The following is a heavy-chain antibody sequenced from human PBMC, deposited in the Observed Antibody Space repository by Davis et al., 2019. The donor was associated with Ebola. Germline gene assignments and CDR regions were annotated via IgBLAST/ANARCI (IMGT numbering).Heavy chain of an antibody. D-gene: IGHD2-21*02. J-gene: IGHJ4*02. CDR3: ARNNRGGDWDY. CDR1: VITFSSYA. CDR2: IWYDGSNK. Sequence: GESLKISCTDSVITFSSYAMTWVRQAPGKGLEWVAVIWYDGSNKYYADSVKGRFTISRDNSKNTLYLQMNSLRAEDTAVYYCARNNRGGDWDYWGQGTLVTVSS. V-gene: IGHV3-33*08.